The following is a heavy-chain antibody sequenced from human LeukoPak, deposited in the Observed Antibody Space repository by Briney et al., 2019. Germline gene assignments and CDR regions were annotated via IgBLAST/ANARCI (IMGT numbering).Heavy chain of an antibody. CDR1: GGSISSYY. CDR3: ARLGYCSSTSWLPGDCYYYYMDV. Sequence: SETLSLTCTVSGGSISSYYWSWIRQPPGKGLEWIEYIYYGGSTNYNPSLKSRVTISVDTSKNQFSLKLSSVTAADTAVYYCARLGYCSSTSWLPGDCYYYYMDVWGKGTTVTVSS. J-gene: IGHJ6*03. D-gene: IGHD2-2*01. CDR2: IYYGGST. V-gene: IGHV4-59*08.